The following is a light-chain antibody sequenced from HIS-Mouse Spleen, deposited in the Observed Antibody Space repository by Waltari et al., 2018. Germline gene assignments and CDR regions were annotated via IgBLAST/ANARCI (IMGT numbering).Light chain of an antibody. V-gene: IGLV3-10*01. CDR3: YSTDSSGNHRV. Sequence: SYELTQPPSVSVSPGQTARINCPGDALPKKYAYWYQQKSGQAPVLVIYEDSKRPSGTPERFSGSSSGTMATLTISGAQVEDEADYYCYSTDSSGNHRVFGGGTKLTVL. J-gene: IGLJ2*01. CDR2: EDS. CDR1: ALPKKY.